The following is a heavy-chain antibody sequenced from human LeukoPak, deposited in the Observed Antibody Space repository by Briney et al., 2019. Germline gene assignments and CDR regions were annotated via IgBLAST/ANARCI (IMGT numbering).Heavy chain of an antibody. Sequence: ASVRVSCKASGYTFTSYYMHWVRQAPGQGLEWMGIINPSGGSASYAQKFQGRVTMTRDTSTSTVYMELSSLRSEDTAVYYCARVGYYYDSSGYYNYWGQGTLVTVSS. V-gene: IGHV1-46*03. CDR3: ARVGYYYDSSGYYNY. D-gene: IGHD3-22*01. CDR2: INPSGGSA. CDR1: GYTFTSYY. J-gene: IGHJ4*02.